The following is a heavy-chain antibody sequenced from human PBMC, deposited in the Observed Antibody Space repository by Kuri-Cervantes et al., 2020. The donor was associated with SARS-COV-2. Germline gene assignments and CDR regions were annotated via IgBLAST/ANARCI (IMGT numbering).Heavy chain of an antibody. J-gene: IGHJ5*02. CDR2: ISAYNGNT. CDR3: ARDHLVDTAMVFDP. V-gene: IGHV1-18*01. Sequence: ASVKVSCKASGYTFTSYGISWVRQAPGQGLEWMGRISAYNGNTNYAQKLQGRATMTTDTSTSTAYMELRSLRSDDTAVYYCARDHLVDTAMVFDPWGQGTLVTVSS. CDR1: GYTFTSYG. D-gene: IGHD5-18*01.